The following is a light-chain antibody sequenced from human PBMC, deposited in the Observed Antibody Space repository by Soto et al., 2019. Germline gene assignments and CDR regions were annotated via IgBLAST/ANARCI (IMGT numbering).Light chain of an antibody. CDR2: WAS. J-gene: IGKJ5*01. CDR1: QSVLYSSNNNNY. Sequence: DIVMTQYPDSLAVSLGERATIKCKSSQSVLYSSNNNNYLAWFQQKPGQPPKLLFYWASTRESGVPDRFSGSGSGTDFTLTISSLQAEDVAVYYCQQYYTTPITFGQGTRLEIK. CDR3: QQYYTTPIT. V-gene: IGKV4-1*01.